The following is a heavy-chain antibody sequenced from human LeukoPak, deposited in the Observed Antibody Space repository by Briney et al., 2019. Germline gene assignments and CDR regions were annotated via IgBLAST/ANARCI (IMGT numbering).Heavy chain of an antibody. CDR2: IYYSGST. V-gene: IGHV4-39*01. CDR3: ARRLSKSSGGSRGGFDI. D-gene: IGHD1-26*01. Sequence: PSETLSLTCTVSGGSISSSSYYWGWIRQPPGKGLEWIGSIYYSGSTYYSPSLKSRVTVPVDTSKNQFSLKLSSVTAADTAVYYCARRLSKSSGGSRGGFDIWGQGTMVTVSS. CDR1: GGSISSSSYY. J-gene: IGHJ3*02.